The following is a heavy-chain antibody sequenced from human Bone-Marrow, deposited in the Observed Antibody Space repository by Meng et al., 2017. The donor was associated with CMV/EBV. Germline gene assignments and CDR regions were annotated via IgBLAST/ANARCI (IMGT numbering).Heavy chain of an antibody. V-gene: IGHV1-2*02. J-gene: IGHJ4*02. D-gene: IGHD4-17*01. Sequence: ASVKVSCKASGYTFTGYYMHWVRQAPGQGLEWMGWINPNSGGTNYAQKFQGRVTMTRDTSISTAYMDLSRLRSDATAVSSCASLFDAPSDYGDFFDYWGQGTLVTVSS. CDR2: INPNSGGT. CDR3: ASLFDAPSDYGDFFDY. CDR1: GYTFTGYY.